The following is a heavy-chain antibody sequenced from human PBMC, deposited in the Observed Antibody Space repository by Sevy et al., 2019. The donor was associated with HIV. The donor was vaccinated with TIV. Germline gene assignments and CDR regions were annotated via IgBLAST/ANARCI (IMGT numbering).Heavy chain of an antibody. Sequence: GGSLRLTCTGSGFTFGDYAMSWFRQAPGMGLEWVGFIRSKDYGGPTEYAASVKGRFTISRDDSKSIADLQMNSLKTEDTAVYYCTRGYYYDSSGYSDYWGQGTLVTVS. CDR2: IRSKDYGGPT. CDR3: TRGYYYDSSGYSDY. V-gene: IGHV3-49*03. CDR1: GFTFGDYA. D-gene: IGHD3-22*01. J-gene: IGHJ4*02.